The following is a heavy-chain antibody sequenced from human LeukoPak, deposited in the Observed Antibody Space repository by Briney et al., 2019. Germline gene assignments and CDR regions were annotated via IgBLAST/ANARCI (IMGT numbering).Heavy chain of an antibody. CDR1: GGSISTYY. CDR2: IYFSGST. Sequence: SETLSLTCTVSGGSISTYYWSWIRQPPGKGLEWIGYIYFSGSTNYNPSLKSRVTMSVDTSKNQFSLKLSSVTAADTAVYYCARESPYCTGGTCYSAVDYWGQGTLVTVSS. V-gene: IGHV4-59*01. J-gene: IGHJ4*02. CDR3: ARESPYCTGGTCYSAVDY. D-gene: IGHD2-15*01.